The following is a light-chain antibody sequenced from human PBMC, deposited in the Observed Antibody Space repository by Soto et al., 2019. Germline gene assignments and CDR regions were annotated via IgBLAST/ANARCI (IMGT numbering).Light chain of an antibody. CDR2: DVS. V-gene: IGLV2-14*01. J-gene: IGLJ2*01. CDR1: SSDVGGYNY. CDR3: SSYTSSSSFSV. Sequence: QSALTQPASVSGSPGQSITISCTGTSSDVGGYNYVSWYQQHPGKAPKLMIYDVSNRPSGVSNRFSGSKSGNTASLTISGLQAEEEADYYCSSYTSSSSFSVFGGGTKLTVL.